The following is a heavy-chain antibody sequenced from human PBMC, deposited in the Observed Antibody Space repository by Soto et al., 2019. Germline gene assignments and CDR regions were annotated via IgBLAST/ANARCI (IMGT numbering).Heavy chain of an antibody. CDR3: ARGRRDGYNEFDY. Sequence: QVQLVQSGAEVKKPGSSMKVSCKASGGTFSSYIINWVRQAPGQGLEWMGSIIPILGITNYAQKFHGRVTITADKFTSTAYMELSSLRSEDTAVYYCARGRRDGYNEFDYWGQGTLVTVSS. D-gene: IGHD5-12*01. V-gene: IGHV1-69*02. J-gene: IGHJ4*02. CDR2: IIPILGIT. CDR1: GGTFSSYI.